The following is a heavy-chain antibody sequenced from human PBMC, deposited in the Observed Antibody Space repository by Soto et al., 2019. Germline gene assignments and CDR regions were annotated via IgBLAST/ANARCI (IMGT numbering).Heavy chain of an antibody. CDR2: ISGSGGST. CDR3: AKSSSSWYGYFQH. J-gene: IGHJ1*01. V-gene: IGHV3-23*01. CDR1: GFTLSSSP. D-gene: IGHD6-13*01. Sequence: WGALKIFFAASGFTLSSSPMSWVRPAPGKGLEWVSAISGSGGSTYYADSVKGRFTISRDNSKNTLYLQMNSLRAEDTAVYYCAKSSSSWYGYFQHWGQGTLVTVSS.